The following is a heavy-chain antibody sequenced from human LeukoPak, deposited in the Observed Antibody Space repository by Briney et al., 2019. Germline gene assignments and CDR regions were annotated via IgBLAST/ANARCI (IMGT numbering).Heavy chain of an antibody. CDR2: INPNSGGT. V-gene: IGHV1-2*02. J-gene: IGHJ4*02. Sequence: GASVKVSCKASGYTFTGYYMHWVRQAPGQGLEWMGWINPNSGGTNYAQKFQGRVTMTRDTSISTAYMELSRLRSDDTAVYYCAIYCSGGSCYSGTWYYFDYWGQGTLVTVSS. CDR1: GYTFTGYY. D-gene: IGHD2-15*01. CDR3: AIYCSGGSCYSGTWYYFDY.